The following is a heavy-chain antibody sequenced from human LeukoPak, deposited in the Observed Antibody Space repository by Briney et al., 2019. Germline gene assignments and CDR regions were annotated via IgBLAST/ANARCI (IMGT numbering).Heavy chain of an antibody. J-gene: IGHJ3*02. Sequence: PGGSLRLSCAASGFTFSSYAMSWVRQAPGKGLEWVSAISGSGGSTYYADSVKGRFTISRDNSKNTLYLQMNSLRAEDTAVYYCAKDSTMVRGVIILAAFDIWGQGTMVTVSS. D-gene: IGHD3-10*01. CDR1: GFTFSSYA. CDR2: ISGSGGST. V-gene: IGHV3-23*01. CDR3: AKDSTMVRGVIILAAFDI.